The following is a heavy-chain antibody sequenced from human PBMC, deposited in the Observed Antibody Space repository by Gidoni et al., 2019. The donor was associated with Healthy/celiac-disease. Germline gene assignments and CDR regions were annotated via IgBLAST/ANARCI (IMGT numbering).Heavy chain of an antibody. V-gene: IGHV3-23*01. CDR3: AKDYGYCGGDCYSGYFDY. CDR2: IRGSGGST. J-gene: IGHJ4*02. CDR1: GFTFSRYA. Sequence: EVQLLESGGGLVQPGGSLRLSCAASGFTFSRYAMSWVRQAPGKGLEWVSAIRGSGGSTYYADSVKGRFTISRDNSKNTLYLQMNILRAEDTAVYYCAKDYGYCGGDCYSGYFDYWGQGTLVTVSS. D-gene: IGHD2-21*02.